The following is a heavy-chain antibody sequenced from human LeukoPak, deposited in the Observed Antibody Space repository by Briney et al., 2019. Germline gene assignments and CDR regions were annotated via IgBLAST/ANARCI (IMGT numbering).Heavy chain of an antibody. V-gene: IGHV4-4*02. CDR1: GGSISSSNW. CDR2: IYHSGST. CDR3: ARDLLDYYGSGTEGAFDI. D-gene: IGHD3-10*01. J-gene: IGHJ3*02. Sequence: SGTLSLTCAVSGGSISSSNWWSWVRQPPGKGLEWIGEIYHSGSTNYNPSLKSRVTISVDKSKNQFSLKLSSVTAADTAVYYCARDLLDYYGSGTEGAFDIWGQGTMVTVSS.